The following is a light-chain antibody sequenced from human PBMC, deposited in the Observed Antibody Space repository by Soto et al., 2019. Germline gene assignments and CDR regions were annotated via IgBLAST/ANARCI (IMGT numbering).Light chain of an antibody. CDR3: QQYDNLPLT. V-gene: IGKV1-33*01. CDR1: HDIRNS. CDR2: DAS. J-gene: IGKJ4*01. Sequence: IQMTQSPSSLSASIGDRVTITCHASHDIRNSLNWYQQTPGKPPKLLISDASNLEAGVPSRFSGSGFGTDFSFTIISLHPEDVATYFCQQYDNLPLTFGGGTKVDIK.